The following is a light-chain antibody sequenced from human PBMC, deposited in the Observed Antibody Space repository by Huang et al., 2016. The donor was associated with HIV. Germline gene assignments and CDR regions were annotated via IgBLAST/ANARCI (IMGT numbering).Light chain of an antibody. CDR1: QTINTY. V-gene: IGKV1-39*01. Sequence: DIQMTQSPSSLSASVGDRVTITCRASQTINTYLNWYQQKPGKAPKLLIYAASSLHSGVPSRFSGSWSGTDFTLTISGLQREDFATYVCQQTYSTPRTFGQGTRVEIK. J-gene: IGKJ1*01. CDR3: QQTYSTPRT. CDR2: AAS.